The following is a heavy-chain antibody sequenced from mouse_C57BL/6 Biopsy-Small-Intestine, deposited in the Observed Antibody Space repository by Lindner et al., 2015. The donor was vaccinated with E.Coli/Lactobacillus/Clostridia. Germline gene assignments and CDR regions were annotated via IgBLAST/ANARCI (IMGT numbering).Heavy chain of an antibody. CDR1: GYTFTDYN. J-gene: IGHJ4*01. D-gene: IGHD5-1-1*01. CDR3: ADTHYAMDY. CDR2: ISPNNGGT. Sequence: VQLQESGPELVKPGASVKMSCKASGYTFTDYNMHWVKQSHGKSLEWIGYISPNNGGTSYNQKFKGKATLTVNKSSSTAYMELRSLTSEDSAVYYCADTHYAMDYWGQGTSVTVSS. V-gene: IGHV1-22*01.